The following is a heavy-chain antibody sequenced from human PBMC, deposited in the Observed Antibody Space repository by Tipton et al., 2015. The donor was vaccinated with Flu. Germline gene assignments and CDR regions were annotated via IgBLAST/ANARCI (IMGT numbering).Heavy chain of an antibody. D-gene: IGHD1-26*01. V-gene: IGHV4-34*01. J-gene: IGHJ5*02. CDR1: GGSFSGYY. Sequence: TLSLTCAVYGGSFSGYYWSWIRQPPGKGLEWIGEINHSGSTNYNPSLKSRVTISVDTSKNQFSLKLSSVTAADTAGYYCARGPESIVGATGGWFDPWGQGTLVTVSS. CDR3: ARGPESIVGATGGWFDP. CDR2: INHSGST.